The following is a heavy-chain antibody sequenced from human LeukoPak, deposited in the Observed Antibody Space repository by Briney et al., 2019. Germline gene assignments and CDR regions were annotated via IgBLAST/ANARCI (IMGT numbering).Heavy chain of an antibody. CDR2: IWYDGSNK. Sequence: GGSLRLSCAASRFTFSSYGMHWVRQAPGKGLEWVAVIWYDGSNKYYADSVKGRFTISRDNSKNTLYLQMNSLRAEDTAVYYCAKEGARYCSGGSCPLFQHWGQGTLVTVSS. J-gene: IGHJ1*01. CDR3: AKEGARYCSGGSCPLFQH. V-gene: IGHV3-33*06. CDR1: RFTFSSYG. D-gene: IGHD2-15*01.